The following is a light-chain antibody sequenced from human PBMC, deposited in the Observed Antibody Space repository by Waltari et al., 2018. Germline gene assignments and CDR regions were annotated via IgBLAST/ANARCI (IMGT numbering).Light chain of an antibody. CDR1: RSNIGDNA. J-gene: IGLJ1*01. CDR2: TDN. V-gene: IGLV1-44*01. Sequence: QSVLTQPPSASGTPGERVTIPCSGSRSNIGDNAVTCYQHLPGAAPELLIYTDNQRPAVVPARFSGSKSGTSASLGISGLQSEDEATYYCAAWDDSVNGYVFGSGTEVTVL. CDR3: AAWDDSVNGYV.